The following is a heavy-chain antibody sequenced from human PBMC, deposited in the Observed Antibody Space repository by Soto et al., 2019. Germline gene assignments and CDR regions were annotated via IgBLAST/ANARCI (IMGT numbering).Heavy chain of an antibody. CDR3: AKDQCSSISCYTAAFDI. Sequence: VQLVESGGGLVQPGRSLRLSCAASGFTFDDYAMHWVRQAPGKGLEWVSGISWNSGSVGYADSVKGRFTISRDNAKNSLYLQMNSLRAEDTALYYCAKDQCSSISCYTAAFDIWGQGTMVTVSS. CDR1: GFTFDDYA. CDR2: ISWNSGSV. J-gene: IGHJ3*02. V-gene: IGHV3-9*01. D-gene: IGHD2-2*02.